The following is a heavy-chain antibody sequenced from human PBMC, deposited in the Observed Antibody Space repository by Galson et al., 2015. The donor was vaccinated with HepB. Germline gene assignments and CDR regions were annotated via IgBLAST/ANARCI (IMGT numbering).Heavy chain of an antibody. Sequence: SLRLSCAASGFTFSSYWMSWVRQAPGKGLEWVANIKQDGSEKYYVDSVKGRFTISRDNAKNSLYLQMNSLRAEDTAVYYCTTDSKARIDAFDIWGQGTMVTVSS. CDR1: GFTFSSYW. CDR2: IKQDGSEK. J-gene: IGHJ3*02. V-gene: IGHV3-7*03. CDR3: TTDSKARIDAFDI.